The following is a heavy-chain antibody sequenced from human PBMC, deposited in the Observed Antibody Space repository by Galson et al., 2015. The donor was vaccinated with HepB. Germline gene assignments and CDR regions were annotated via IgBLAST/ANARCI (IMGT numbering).Heavy chain of an antibody. Sequence: ETLSLTCTVSDGSISTYYWTWIRQSPGKGLEWIGYIYYTGETKYNPSLKSRVTISLDTSKGQFSLQLTSVTTADTAVYYCARGHGEDPLYYYYGMDVWGQGTTVTVSS. J-gene: IGHJ6*02. D-gene: IGHD3-10*01. V-gene: IGHV4-59*01. CDR1: DGSISTYY. CDR2: IYYTGET. CDR3: ARGHGEDPLYYYYGMDV.